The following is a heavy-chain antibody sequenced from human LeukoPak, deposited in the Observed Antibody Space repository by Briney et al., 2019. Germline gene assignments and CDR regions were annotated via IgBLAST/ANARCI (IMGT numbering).Heavy chain of an antibody. J-gene: IGHJ4*02. CDR3: ARAADIVGATTDLDY. D-gene: IGHD1-26*01. CDR1: GFTFSSYW. Sequence: GGSLRLSCAASGFTFSSYWMHWVRQAPGKGLVWVSRIKSDGSSISYADSVKGRFTISRDNAKNSLYLQMNSLRAEDTAVYYCARAADIVGATTDLDYWGQGTLVTVSS. V-gene: IGHV3-74*01. CDR2: IKSDGSSI.